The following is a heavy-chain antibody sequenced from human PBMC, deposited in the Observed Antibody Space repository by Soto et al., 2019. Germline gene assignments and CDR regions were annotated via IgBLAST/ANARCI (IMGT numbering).Heavy chain of an antibody. CDR2: IWYDGSNK. V-gene: IGHV3-33*01. CDR3: ARGHTYYDFWSGPSRTYYFDY. Sequence: PGGSLRLSCAASGFTFSSYGRHWVRQAPGKGLEWVAVIWYDGSNKYYADSVKGRFTISRDNSKNTLYLQMNSLRAEDTAVYYCARGHTYYDFWSGPSRTYYFDYWGQGTLVTVSS. J-gene: IGHJ4*02. CDR1: GFTFSSYG. D-gene: IGHD3-3*01.